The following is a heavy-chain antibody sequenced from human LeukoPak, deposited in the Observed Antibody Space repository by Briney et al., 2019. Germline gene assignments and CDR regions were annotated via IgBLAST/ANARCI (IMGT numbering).Heavy chain of an antibody. CDR3: AKYPELGCPIY. Sequence: GGALRLSCAASGFTFSSYAMTWVGQAPGKRLEWASALSGSDGSTHYADSVKARFTISRDNSKNTLYLQMNSLRAEDGGVYYCAKYPELGCPIYWGQGPLVTVSS. V-gene: IGHV3-23*01. CDR2: LSGSDGST. D-gene: IGHD1-7*01. CDR1: GFTFSSYA. J-gene: IGHJ4*02.